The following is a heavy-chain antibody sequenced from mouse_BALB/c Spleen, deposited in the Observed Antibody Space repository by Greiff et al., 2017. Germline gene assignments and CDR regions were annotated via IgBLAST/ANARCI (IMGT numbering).Heavy chain of an antibody. J-gene: IGHJ4*01. CDR3: ATGYYAMDY. V-gene: IGHV5-17*02. Sequence: EVQGVESGGGLVQPGGSRKLSCAASGFTFSSFGMHWVRQAPEKGLEWVAYISSGRSTIYYADTVKGRFTISRDNPKNTLFLQMTSLRSEDTAMYDCATGYYAMDYWGQGTSVTVSS. CDR2: ISSGRSTI. CDR1: GFTFSSFG.